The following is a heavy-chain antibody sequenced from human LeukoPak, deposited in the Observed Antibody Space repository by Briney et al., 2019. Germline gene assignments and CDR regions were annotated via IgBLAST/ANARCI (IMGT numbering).Heavy chain of an antibody. CDR3: ARHAGNYGGAFDI. V-gene: IGHV4-59*02. Sequence: PSETLSLTCTVSGASVSTYYWSWIRQPPGKGLEWIGYIYHSGSTNYNPSLKSRVTMSVDTSNNQFSLKLTSVTAADTAVYYCARHAGNYGGAFDIWGQGTRVTVSS. CDR2: IYHSGST. D-gene: IGHD3-16*01. J-gene: IGHJ3*02. CDR1: GASVSTYY.